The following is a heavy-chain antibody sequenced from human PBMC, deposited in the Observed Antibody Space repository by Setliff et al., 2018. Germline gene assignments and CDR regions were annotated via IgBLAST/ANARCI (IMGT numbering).Heavy chain of an antibody. CDR1: GYTFSNYG. CDR3: ARVESMVRGKNILQHFDY. Sequence: GASVKVSCKASGYTFSNYGVTWVRQAPGQGLEWMGWVTIYNGNTKYAQNLQGRLTLTTDISTSTAYMELGSLTTDDTAVYYCARVESMVRGKNILQHFDYWGQGIQVTVSS. D-gene: IGHD3-10*01. CDR2: VTIYNGNT. V-gene: IGHV1-18*01. J-gene: IGHJ4*02.